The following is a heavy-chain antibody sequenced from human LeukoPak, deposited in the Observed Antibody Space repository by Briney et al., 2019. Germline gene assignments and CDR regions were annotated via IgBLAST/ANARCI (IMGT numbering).Heavy chain of an antibody. CDR1: GYSISSGYY. J-gene: IGHJ4*02. Sequence: SETLSLTCTVSGYSISSGYYWGWVRQPPGKALEWIGNIFYSGSTYYSPSLKSRVTVSLDTSRNQFSLKLSSVTAADTAVYYCARHDVLRYFGIDYWGQGTLVTVSS. V-gene: IGHV4-38-2*02. D-gene: IGHD3-9*01. CDR3: ARHDVLRYFGIDY. CDR2: IFYSGST.